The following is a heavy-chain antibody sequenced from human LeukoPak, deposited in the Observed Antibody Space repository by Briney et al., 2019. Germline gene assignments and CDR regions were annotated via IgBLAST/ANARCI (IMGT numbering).Heavy chain of an antibody. V-gene: IGHV3-30*02. Sequence: PGGSLRLSCAASGFTFSSYGMHWVRQAPGKGLEWVAFIRYDGSNKYYADSVKGRFTISRDNSKNTLYLQMNSLRAEDTAVYYCAKGPYDSSGYYYGYWGQGTLVTVSS. CDR1: GFTFSSYG. CDR3: AKGPYDSSGYYYGY. CDR2: IRYDGSNK. D-gene: IGHD3-22*01. J-gene: IGHJ4*02.